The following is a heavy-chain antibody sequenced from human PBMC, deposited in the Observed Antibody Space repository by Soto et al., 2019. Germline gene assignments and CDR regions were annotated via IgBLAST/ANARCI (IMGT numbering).Heavy chain of an antibody. V-gene: IGHV3-7*01. CDR3: ARDSATVVTPWYFDL. CDR2: IKQDGSEK. D-gene: IGHD4-17*01. CDR1: GFTFSSYW. Sequence: GGSLRLSCAASGFTFSSYWMSWVRQAPGKGLEWVANIKQDGSEKYYVDSVKGRFTISRDNAKNSLYLQMNSLRAEDTAVYYCARDSATVVTPWYFDLWGRGTLVTVSS. J-gene: IGHJ2*01.